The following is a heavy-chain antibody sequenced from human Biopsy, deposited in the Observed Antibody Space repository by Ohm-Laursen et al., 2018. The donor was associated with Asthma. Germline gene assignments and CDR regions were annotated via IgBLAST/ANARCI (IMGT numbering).Heavy chain of an antibody. Sequence: SLRLSCAAIGFTFSSYGMHWVRQVPGKGLEWVAVISYDGSNKYYADSVKGQFTISRDNSKNTLYLQMNSLRAEDTAVYYCARESSVAGSSDFDYWGQGTLVTVSS. D-gene: IGHD6-19*01. CDR2: ISYDGSNK. CDR1: GFTFSSYG. CDR3: ARESSVAGSSDFDY. J-gene: IGHJ4*02. V-gene: IGHV3-30*03.